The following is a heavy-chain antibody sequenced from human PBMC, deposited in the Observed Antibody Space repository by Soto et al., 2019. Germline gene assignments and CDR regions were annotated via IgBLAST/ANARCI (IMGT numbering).Heavy chain of an antibody. CDR1: GGSISSYY. CDR3: ARVDYYGSGNYFDY. CDR2: IYYSGST. D-gene: IGHD3-10*01. V-gene: IGHV4-59*01. Sequence: SETLSLTCTVSGGSISSYYWSWIQQPPGKGLEWIGYIYYSGSTNYNPSLKSRVTISVDTSKNQFSLKLSSVTAADTAVYYCARVDYYGSGNYFDYWGQGTLVTVSS. J-gene: IGHJ4*02.